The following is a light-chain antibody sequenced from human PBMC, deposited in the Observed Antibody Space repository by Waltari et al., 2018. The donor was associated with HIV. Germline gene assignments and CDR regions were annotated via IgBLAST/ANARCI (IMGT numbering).Light chain of an antibody. CDR1: ETIGDL. CDR3: QQASSFPHT. CDR2: SAS. Sequence: IETTQQPSYVPPSIGDTVSISCMANETIGDLLAWYQQRPEEAPRLLVYSASRRESGVPSKFFAFGADTDFTLSITGLDSEDFATYFCQQASSFPHTVGGGTKV. J-gene: IGKJ4*01. V-gene: IGKV1-12*01.